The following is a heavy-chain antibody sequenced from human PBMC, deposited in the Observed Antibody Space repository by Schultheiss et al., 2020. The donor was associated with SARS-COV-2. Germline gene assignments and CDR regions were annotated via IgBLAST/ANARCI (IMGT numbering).Heavy chain of an antibody. V-gene: IGHV4-31*03. D-gene: IGHD3-10*01. CDR3: ARGVRGYYYGMDV. CDR2: IYYSGST. Sequence: SETLSLTCTVSGGSISSGGYYWSLIRQPPGKGLEWIGYIYYSGSTYYNPSLKSRVTISVDTSKNQFSLKLSSVTAADTAVYYCARGVRGYYYGMDVWGQGTTVTVSS. CDR1: GGSISSGGYY. J-gene: IGHJ6*02.